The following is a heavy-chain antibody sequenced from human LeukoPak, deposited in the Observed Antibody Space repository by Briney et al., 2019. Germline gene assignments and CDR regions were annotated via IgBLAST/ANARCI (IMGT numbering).Heavy chain of an antibody. V-gene: IGHV1-69*13. CDR1: GGTFSSYA. D-gene: IGHD4-17*01. J-gene: IGHJ6*02. CDR2: IIPIFGTA. CDR3: ARSYRDYGDYYYGMDV. Sequence: ASVKVSCKASGGTFSSYAISWVRQAPGQGLEWMGGIIPIFGTANYAQKFQGRVTITADESTSTAYMELSSLRSEDTAVYYCARSYRDYGDYYYGMDVWGQGTTVTVSS.